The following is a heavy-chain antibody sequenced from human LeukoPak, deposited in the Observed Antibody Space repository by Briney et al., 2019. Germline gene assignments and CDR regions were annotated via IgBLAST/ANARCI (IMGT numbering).Heavy chain of an antibody. CDR2: INHSGST. CDR1: GVCFSGYY. J-gene: IGHJ4*02. Sequence: SETLSLTCAVYGVCFSGYYWSWIRQPPGKGLEWIGEINHSGSTNYNPSLKSRVTISVDTSKNQFSLKLSSVTAADTAVYYCARGRDAHTAMAIDYWGQGTLVTVSS. D-gene: IGHD5-18*01. V-gene: IGHV4-34*01. CDR3: ARGRDAHTAMAIDY.